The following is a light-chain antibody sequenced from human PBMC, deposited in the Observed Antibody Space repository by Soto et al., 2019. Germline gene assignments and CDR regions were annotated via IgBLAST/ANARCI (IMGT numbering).Light chain of an antibody. CDR2: EVS. V-gene: IGLV2-23*02. Sequence: QSALTQPASVSGSPGQSITISCTGTSSDVGSYNFVSWYQQHPGKVPKLMIYEVSYRPSWVSNRFSGSKSGNTAFLTISGLQAEDEADYYCSSYARSDTVVVFGGGTKVTVL. J-gene: IGLJ2*01. CDR3: SSYARSDTVVV. CDR1: SSDVGSYNF.